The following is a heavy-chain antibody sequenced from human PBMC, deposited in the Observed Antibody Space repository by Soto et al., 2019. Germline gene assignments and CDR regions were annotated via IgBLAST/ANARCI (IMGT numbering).Heavy chain of an antibody. J-gene: IGHJ4*02. CDR3: ARERDTTGYILRY. D-gene: IGHD1-1*01. CDR1: GFTVSNNY. V-gene: IGHV3-53*01. Sequence: EVQLVESGGGLVQPGGSLRLSCAASGFTVSNNYMTWVRQAPGKGLEWVSILYARGTTYYADSVKGRFTISRDNSDNTLYLHLNNLSAEDTAMYYCARERDTTGYILRYWGQGTLVTVSS. CDR2: LYARGTT.